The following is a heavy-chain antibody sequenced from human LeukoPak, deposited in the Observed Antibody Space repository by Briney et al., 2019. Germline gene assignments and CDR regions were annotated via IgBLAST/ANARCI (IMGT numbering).Heavy chain of an antibody. CDR3: ARDNYYDSSGYYSEGAVLLDY. Sequence: GASVKVSCKASGGTFSSYAISWVRQAPGQWLEWMGRIIPIPEIANYAQKFQGRVTITADKSTSTAYMELSSLRSEDTAVYYCARDNYYDSSGYYSEGAVLLDYWGQGTLVTVSS. V-gene: IGHV1-69*04. CDR1: GGTFSSYA. J-gene: IGHJ4*02. D-gene: IGHD3-22*01. CDR2: IIPIPEIA.